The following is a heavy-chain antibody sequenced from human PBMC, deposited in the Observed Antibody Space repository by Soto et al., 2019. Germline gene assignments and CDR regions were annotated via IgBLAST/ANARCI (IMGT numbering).Heavy chain of an antibody. D-gene: IGHD3-10*01. CDR2: ISKDGSHK. CDR1: GFSFSRYA. V-gene: IGHV3-30*04. J-gene: IGHJ4*02. CDR3: ARSRSGAVADSFDF. Sequence: GGSLRLSCAASGFSFSRYAIHWVRQAPGKGLEWVAVISKDGSHKYYLESVKGRFTISRDNSKNILSLQMNSLRDEDTAVYYCARSRSGAVADSFDFWGQGTLVTVSS.